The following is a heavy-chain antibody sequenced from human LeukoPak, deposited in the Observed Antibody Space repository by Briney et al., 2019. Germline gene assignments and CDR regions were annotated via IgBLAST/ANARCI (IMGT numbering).Heavy chain of an antibody. D-gene: IGHD2-2*01. CDR1: GGSISSSSYY. V-gene: IGHV4-39*07. J-gene: IGHJ4*02. Sequence: SETLSLTCTVSGGSISSSSYYWGWIRQPPGEGLEWIGSIYYSGSTYYNPSLKSRVTISVDTSKNQFSLKLSSVTAADTAVYYCARDVPAASWGQGTLVTVSS. CDR2: IYYSGST. CDR3: ARDVPAAS.